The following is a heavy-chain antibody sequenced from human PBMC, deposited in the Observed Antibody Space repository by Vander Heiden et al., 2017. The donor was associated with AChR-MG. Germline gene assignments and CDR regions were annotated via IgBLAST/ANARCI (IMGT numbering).Heavy chain of an antibody. CDR2: IYYSGST. CDR3: AREAVVAQGWFDP. CDR1: GGSISSYY. V-gene: IGHV4-59*01. Sequence: QVQLQESGPGLVKPSETLSLTCTVPGGSISSYYWSWIRQPPGKGLEWIGYIYYSGSTNYNPSLKSRVTISVDTSKNQFSLKLSSVTAADTAVYYCAREAVVAQGWFDPWGQGTLVTVSS. D-gene: IGHD2-2*01. J-gene: IGHJ5*02.